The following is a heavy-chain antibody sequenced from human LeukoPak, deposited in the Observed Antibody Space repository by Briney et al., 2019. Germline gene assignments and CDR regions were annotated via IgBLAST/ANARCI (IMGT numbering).Heavy chain of an antibody. J-gene: IGHJ4*02. CDR2: MSSSGSMT. CDR1: GFSFSNYE. D-gene: IGHD1-26*01. V-gene: IGHV3-48*03. CDR3: AKWDVLPYFDS. Sequence: GSLRLSCAASGFSFSNYEMNWVRQTPGKGLEWVSYMSSSGSMTWYADSVKGRFTISRDNAKRSLYLQMNSLRVEDTAVYYCAKWDVLPYFDSWGQGTLVTVSS.